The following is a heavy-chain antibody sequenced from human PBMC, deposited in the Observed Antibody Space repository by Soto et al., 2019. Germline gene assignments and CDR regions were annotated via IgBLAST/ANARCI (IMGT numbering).Heavy chain of an antibody. J-gene: IGHJ6*02. CDR2: ISAYNGNT. D-gene: IGHD5-12*01. Sequence: QVQLVQSGAEVKKPGASVKVSCKASGYTFTSYGIRWVRQAPGQGLERMGWISAYNGNTNYAQKLQGRVTMTTDTSTSTAYMELRSLRSDDTAVYYCARERVYEGLSYYYYYGMDVWGQGTTVTVSS. CDR3: ARERVYEGLSYYYYYGMDV. CDR1: GYTFTSYG. V-gene: IGHV1-18*04.